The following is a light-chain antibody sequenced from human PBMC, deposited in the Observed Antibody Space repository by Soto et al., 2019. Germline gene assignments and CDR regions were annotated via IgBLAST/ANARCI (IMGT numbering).Light chain of an antibody. Sequence: EIVLTQSPATLSLSPGERATLSCRASQSVSSYLAWYQQKPGQAPRLLIYYASNRATGIPARFSGSGSGTDFTLTISSLEPEDFAVYYCQQRGSWPLTFGGGTKV. V-gene: IGKV3-11*01. CDR1: QSVSSY. CDR2: YAS. CDR3: QQRGSWPLT. J-gene: IGKJ4*01.